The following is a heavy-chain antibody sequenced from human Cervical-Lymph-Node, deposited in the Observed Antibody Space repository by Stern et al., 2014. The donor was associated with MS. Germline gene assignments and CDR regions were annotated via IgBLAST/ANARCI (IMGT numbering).Heavy chain of an antibody. CDR3: AKGKRSFLLCGMDV. V-gene: IGHV3-9*01. J-gene: IGHJ6*02. Sequence: EVHLVESGGGLVQPGKSLRLSCAASGFTFDDYAMHWVRQDPGQGLEWVSGISWNSGDIGYADSVKGRFTISRDNAKNSLYLQMDSLRAEDTAVYYCAKGKRSFLLCGMDVWGQGTTVSVSS. CDR1: GFTFDDYA. CDR2: ISWNSGDI. D-gene: IGHD3-16*01.